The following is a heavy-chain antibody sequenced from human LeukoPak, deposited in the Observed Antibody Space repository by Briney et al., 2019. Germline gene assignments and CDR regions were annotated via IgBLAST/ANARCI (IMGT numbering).Heavy chain of an antibody. Sequence: PGGSLRLSCAASGFTFSSYAVSWIRQAPGKGLEWVAAVSGGGSSSYADSVKGRFTISRDNSNDMVYLQMNSLRAEDTAIYYCARDGNWGWQTPHDDWGQGTLVTVSS. CDR1: GFTFSSYA. CDR2: VSGGGSS. D-gene: IGHD7-27*01. J-gene: IGHJ4*02. V-gene: IGHV3-23*01. CDR3: ARDGNWGWQTPHDD.